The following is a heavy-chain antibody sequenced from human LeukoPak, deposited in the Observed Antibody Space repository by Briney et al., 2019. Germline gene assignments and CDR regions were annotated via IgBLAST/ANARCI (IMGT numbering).Heavy chain of an antibody. CDR3: ARGRYSGSYSGYYYYYYMDV. V-gene: IGHV1-8*01. J-gene: IGHJ6*03. D-gene: IGHD1-26*01. Sequence: ASVKVSCKASGYTFTSNDINWVRQATGQGLEWMGWMNPNSGNTGYAQKFQGRVTMTRNTSISTAYMELSSLRSEDTAVYYCARGRYSGSYSGYYYYYYMDVWGKGTTVTVSS. CDR1: GYTFTSND. CDR2: MNPNSGNT.